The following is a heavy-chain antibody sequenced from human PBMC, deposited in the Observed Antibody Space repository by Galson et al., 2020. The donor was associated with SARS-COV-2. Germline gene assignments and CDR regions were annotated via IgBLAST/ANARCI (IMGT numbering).Heavy chain of an antibody. D-gene: IGHD3-22*01. CDR2: ISHDGKST. V-gene: IGHV3-30*03. J-gene: IGHJ5*02. CDR1: GFTFSGAV. Sequence: GESLKISCGVSGFTFSGAVMHWVRQAPGKGLEWVTGISHDGKSTHYADSVKDRLTISRDNPKNTLFLEMNNVRADDTAVYFCAREAGSSGHAGYFDPWGQGTLVTVSS. CDR3: AREAGSSGHAGYFDP.